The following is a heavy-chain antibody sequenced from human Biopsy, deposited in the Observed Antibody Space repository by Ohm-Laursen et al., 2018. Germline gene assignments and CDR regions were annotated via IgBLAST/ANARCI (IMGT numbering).Heavy chain of an antibody. Sequence: SETLSLTWLVSGGSIISYYWTWIRQPPGKGLEWIGHVYNGGITNYNPSLKSRVTISKDTSKNQFSLQVNSVTAADTAVYYCARTPRDSFWSGSYKRGLWFDPWGQGTLVTVPS. CDR2: VYNGGIT. D-gene: IGHD3-3*01. J-gene: IGHJ5*02. V-gene: IGHV4-59*01. CDR3: ARTPRDSFWSGSYKRGLWFDP. CDR1: GGSIISYY.